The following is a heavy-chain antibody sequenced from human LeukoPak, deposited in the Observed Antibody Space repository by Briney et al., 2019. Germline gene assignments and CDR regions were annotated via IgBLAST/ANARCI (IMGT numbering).Heavy chain of an antibody. D-gene: IGHD1-26*01. Sequence: SETLSLTCTVSGGSISSYYWSWIRQPPGKGLEWIGYIYYSGSTNYNPSLKSRVTTSVDTSKNQFSLKLSSVTAADTAVYYCARRSSGYSGSYYDYFDYWGQGTLVTVSS. J-gene: IGHJ4*02. CDR2: IYYSGST. V-gene: IGHV4-59*08. CDR3: ARRSSGYSGSYYDYFDY. CDR1: GGSISSYY.